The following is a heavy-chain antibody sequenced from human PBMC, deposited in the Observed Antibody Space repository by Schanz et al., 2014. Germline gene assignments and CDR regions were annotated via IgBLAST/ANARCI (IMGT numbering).Heavy chain of an antibody. Sequence: EVQLLESGGGLVQPGGSLRLSCAASGITFSSHSFNWVRQAPGKGLEWISYITYNGGTIYYADSVKGRFTTSRDNAKNSLYLEMNSLRAEDTALYYCARDRRNADLDYWGQGTLVTVSS. V-gene: IGHV3-48*01. CDR3: ARDRRNADLDY. J-gene: IGHJ4*02. D-gene: IGHD1-1*01. CDR1: GITFSSHS. CDR2: ITYNGGTI.